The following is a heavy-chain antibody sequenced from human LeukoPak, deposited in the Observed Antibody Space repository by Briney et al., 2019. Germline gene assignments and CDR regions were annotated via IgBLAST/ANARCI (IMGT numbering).Heavy chain of an antibody. Sequence: GGSLRLSCAASGFTFSSYGMHWVRQAPGKGLEWVAVIWYDGGNKYYADSVKGRFTISRDNSKNTLYLQMNSLRAEDTAVYYCARLYGTYPGWFDPWGQGTLVTVSS. CDR2: IWYDGGNK. D-gene: IGHD4-17*01. CDR1: GFTFSSYG. V-gene: IGHV3-33*01. J-gene: IGHJ5*02. CDR3: ARLYGTYPGWFDP.